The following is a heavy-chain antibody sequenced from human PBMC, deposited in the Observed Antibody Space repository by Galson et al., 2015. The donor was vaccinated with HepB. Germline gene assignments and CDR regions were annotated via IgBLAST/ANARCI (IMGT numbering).Heavy chain of an antibody. CDR1: GGTFSSYA. D-gene: IGHD6-6*01. CDR2: IIPIFGTA. J-gene: IGHJ6*02. CDR3: AREPIEGSSDHYYYYYGMDV. V-gene: IGHV1-69*13. Sequence: SVKVSCKASGGTFSSYAISWVRQAPGQGLEWMGGIIPIFGTANYAQRSQGRVTITADESTSTAYMELSSLRSEDTAVYYCAREPIEGSSDHYYYYYGMDVWGQGTTVTVSS.